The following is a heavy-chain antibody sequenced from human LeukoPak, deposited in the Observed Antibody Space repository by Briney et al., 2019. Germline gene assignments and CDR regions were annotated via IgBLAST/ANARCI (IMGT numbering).Heavy chain of an antibody. V-gene: IGHV3-33*06. Sequence: GGSLRLSCAASGFTFRSYGMHWVRQAQGKGLEWVAVIWSDGSQQHYADSVKGRFTISRDNSKNTLYLQMNSLRAEDTAPYYCAKSVAIYFYYGLDVWGQGATVTVSS. CDR3: AKSVAIYFYYGLDV. CDR2: IWSDGSQQ. D-gene: IGHD3-3*01. J-gene: IGHJ6*02. CDR1: GFTFRSYG.